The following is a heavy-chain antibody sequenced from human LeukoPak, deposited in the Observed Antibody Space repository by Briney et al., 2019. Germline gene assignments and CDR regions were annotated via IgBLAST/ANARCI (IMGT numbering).Heavy chain of an antibody. J-gene: IGHJ3*02. CDR2: INHSGST. CDR3: ARGLEAFDI. CDR1: GGSFSGYY. Sequence: SETLSLTCAVYGGSFSGYYWSWIRQPPGKGLEWIGEINHSGSTNYNPSLKSRVTISVDTSKNQFSLKLSSVTAADTAVYYCARGLEAFDIWGQGTMVTVSS. V-gene: IGHV4-34*01.